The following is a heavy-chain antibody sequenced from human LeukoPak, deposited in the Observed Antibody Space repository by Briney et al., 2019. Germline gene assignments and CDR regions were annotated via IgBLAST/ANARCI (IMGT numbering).Heavy chain of an antibody. V-gene: IGHV4-34*01. J-gene: IGHJ4*02. CDR3: ARSRGSSSGGLFDY. D-gene: IGHD6-13*01. CDR2: INHSGST. Sequence: SEALSLTCAVYGGSFSGYYWSWIRQPPGKGLEWIGEINHSGSTNCNPSLKSRVTISVDTSKNQFSLKLSSVTAADTAVYYCARSRGSSSGGLFDYWGQGTLVTVSS. CDR1: GGSFSGYY.